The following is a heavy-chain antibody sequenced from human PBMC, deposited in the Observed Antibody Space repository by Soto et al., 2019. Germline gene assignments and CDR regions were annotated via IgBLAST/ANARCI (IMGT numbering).Heavy chain of an antibody. CDR1: GDSVSSGAYY. J-gene: IGHJ5*02. CDR2: VYYSGST. Sequence: QVQLQESGPGLVKPSETLSLTCSVSGDSVSSGAYYWSWIRQPPGKGLEWIGYVYYSGSTSYNPSLETGFTISVDTSKNQFSLKLTSVTPADTAVYYCARVKRSTSRLDPWGQGTLVTVSS. V-gene: IGHV4-61*08. D-gene: IGHD6-13*01. CDR3: ARVKRSTSRLDP.